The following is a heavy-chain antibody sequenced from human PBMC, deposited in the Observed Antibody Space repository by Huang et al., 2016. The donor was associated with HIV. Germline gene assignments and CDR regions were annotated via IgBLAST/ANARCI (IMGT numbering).Heavy chain of an antibody. CDR1: GFTFSDFW. CDR2: IKQDGSEK. CDR3: ARDSGSSWYEVSY. D-gene: IGHD6-13*01. J-gene: IGHJ4*02. V-gene: IGHV3-7*01. Sequence: EVQLVESGGGLVQPGGSLRLSCAASGFTFSDFWMAWARQAPGKGLGWVANIKQDGSEKYYVDSLKGRFTISRDNAKNSLYLQMNNLRPEDTAVYFCARDSGSSWYEVSYWGQGTLVTVSS.